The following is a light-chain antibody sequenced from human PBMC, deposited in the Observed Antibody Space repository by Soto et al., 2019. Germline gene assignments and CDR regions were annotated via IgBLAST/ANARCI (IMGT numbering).Light chain of an antibody. J-gene: IGLJ1*01. Sequence: QSALTQPASVSGSPGQSITISCTGTSNYNLVSWYQQHPGKAPKLVIYEVSERPSGVSNRFSGSKSGNPASLTISGLQAEDEAVCYCSSYPGSSILYVFETGTKATAL. V-gene: IGLV2-23*02. CDR2: EVS. CDR3: SSYPGSSILYV. CDR1: SNYNL.